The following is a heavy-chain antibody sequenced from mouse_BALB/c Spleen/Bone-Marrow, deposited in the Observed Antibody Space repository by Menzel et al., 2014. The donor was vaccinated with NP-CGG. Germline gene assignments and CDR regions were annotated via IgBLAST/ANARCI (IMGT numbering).Heavy chain of an antibody. J-gene: IGHJ4*01. V-gene: IGHV1-9*01. Sequence: VQLQQSGAEPVKPGASVKISCKATGYTFSSYWIEWVKQRPGHGLEWIGEILPGSGSTNYNEKFKGKATFTADTSSNTAYMQLSSLTSEDSAVYYCARASWDYWGQGTSVTVSS. CDR2: ILPGSGST. D-gene: IGHD6-1*01. CDR3: ARASWDY. CDR1: GYTFSSYW.